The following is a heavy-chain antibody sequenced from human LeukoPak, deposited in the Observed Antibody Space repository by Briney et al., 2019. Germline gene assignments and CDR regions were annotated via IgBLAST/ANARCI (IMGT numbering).Heavy chain of an antibody. Sequence: GGSLRLSCAASGFSFDDYAMNWVRHAPGKGLEWVSLISGLGDIIHYADSVKGRLTISRDNSRNSLYLQMNSLTTEDTAFYYCAKMGDQWLSMDYWGRGTLVTVSS. D-gene: IGHD6-19*01. CDR3: AKMGDQWLSMDY. CDR2: ISGLGDII. V-gene: IGHV3-43*02. CDR1: GFSFDDYA. J-gene: IGHJ4*02.